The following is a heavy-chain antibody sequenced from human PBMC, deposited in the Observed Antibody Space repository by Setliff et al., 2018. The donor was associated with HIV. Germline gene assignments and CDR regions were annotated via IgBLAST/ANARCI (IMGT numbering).Heavy chain of an antibody. J-gene: IGHJ6*04. V-gene: IGHV1-69*13. D-gene: IGHD2-15*01. CDR1: GDTFNSHA. CDR3: ARDSRDIVVVIAPEPEPYYYYGMDV. Sequence: ASVKVSCKASGDTFNSHAISWVRQAPGQGLEWMGGIIPIFGTPNYAQKFKGKLTITADESTSTVYMELSSLRSEDTAVYYCARDSRDIVVVIAPEPEPYYYYGMDVWGEGTTVTVSS. CDR2: IIPIFGTP.